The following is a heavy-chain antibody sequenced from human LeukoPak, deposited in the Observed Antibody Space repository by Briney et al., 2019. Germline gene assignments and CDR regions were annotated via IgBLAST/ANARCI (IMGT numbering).Heavy chain of an antibody. J-gene: IGHJ4*02. D-gene: IGHD6-19*01. V-gene: IGHV5-51*01. Sequence: ESLKISCKGSGYIFSNYWIGWVRQMPGKGLEWMGIIYHGDSDTRYSPSFQGQVTISVDRSISTAYLQWSSLDASDTAMYYCVTYSSGYYYFDYWGQGTLVTVSS. CDR3: VTYSSGYYYFDY. CDR2: IYHGDSDT. CDR1: GYIFSNYW.